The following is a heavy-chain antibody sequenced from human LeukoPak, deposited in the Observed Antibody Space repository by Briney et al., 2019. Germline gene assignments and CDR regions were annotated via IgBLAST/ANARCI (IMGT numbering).Heavy chain of an antibody. Sequence: SETLSLTCTVSGGSISSGDYYWSWIRQPPGKGLEWIGYIYYSGSTYYNPSLKSRVTISVDTSKNQFSLKLSSVTAADTAVYYCARDFVYGSGSHPLDYWGQGTLDTVSS. D-gene: IGHD3-10*01. V-gene: IGHV4-30-4*01. CDR1: GGSISSGDYY. CDR2: IYYSGST. CDR3: ARDFVYGSGSHPLDY. J-gene: IGHJ4*02.